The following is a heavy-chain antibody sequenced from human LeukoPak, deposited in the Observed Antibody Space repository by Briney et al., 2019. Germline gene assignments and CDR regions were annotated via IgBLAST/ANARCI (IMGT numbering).Heavy chain of an antibody. CDR2: ISSSSSYI. CDR3: ARVKTMWGSNDAFDI. CDR1: GFTFSSYS. V-gene: IGHV3-21*01. D-gene: IGHD7-27*01. Sequence: GVSLRLSCAASGFTFSSYSRDWVRQAPGKGLEWVSSISSSSSYIYYADSVKGRFTISRDNAKNSLYLQMNSLRAEDTAVYYCARVKTMWGSNDAFDIWGQGTMVTVSS. J-gene: IGHJ3*02.